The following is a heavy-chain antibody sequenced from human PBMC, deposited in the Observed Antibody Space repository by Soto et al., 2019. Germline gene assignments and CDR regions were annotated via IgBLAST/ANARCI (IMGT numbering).Heavy chain of an antibody. CDR2: IDPSDSSS. D-gene: IGHD6-6*01. J-gene: IGHJ4*02. CDR1: GYSFTTYW. CDR3: ARSGYSSSSDAPGPFDY. Sequence: PGESLKISCKGSGYSFTTYWINWVRQVPGKGLEWMGRIDPSDSSSHYSPSFQGHVTISADKSFSTAYLQWSSLQASDTAIYYCARSGYSSSSDAPGPFDYWGQGTLVTVSS. V-gene: IGHV5-10-1*01.